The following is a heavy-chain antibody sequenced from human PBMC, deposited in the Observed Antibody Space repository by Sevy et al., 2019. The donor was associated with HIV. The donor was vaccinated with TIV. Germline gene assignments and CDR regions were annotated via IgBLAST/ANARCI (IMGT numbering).Heavy chain of an antibody. CDR3: AKDTLLHYYDSSGYYSLFDY. CDR2: ISGSGGST. V-gene: IGHV3-23*01. CDR1: GFTFSSYA. Sequence: GGSLRLSCAASGFTFSSYAMSWVRQAPGKGLEWVSAISGSGGSTYYADSVKGRFTISRDNSKNTLYLQMNSLGAEDTAVYYCAKDTLLHYYDSSGYYSLFDYWGQGTLVTVSS. J-gene: IGHJ4*02. D-gene: IGHD3-22*01.